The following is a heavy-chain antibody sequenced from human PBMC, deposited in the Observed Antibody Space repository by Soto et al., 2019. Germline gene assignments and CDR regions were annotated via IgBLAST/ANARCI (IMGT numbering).Heavy chain of an antibody. D-gene: IGHD3-22*01. V-gene: IGHV1-3*01. J-gene: IGHJ4*02. CDR2: INAGNGNT. CDR3: ARSSGYYYLEY. CDR1: GYTFTNYA. Sequence: QVQLVQSGAEVKKPGASVKVSCKASGYTFTNYAMHWVRQAPGQRLEWMGWINAGNGNTKYSQQFQGRVTITRDTSASTAYMEPCSLRSEDTAVYYCARSSGYYYLEYWGQGTLVTVSS.